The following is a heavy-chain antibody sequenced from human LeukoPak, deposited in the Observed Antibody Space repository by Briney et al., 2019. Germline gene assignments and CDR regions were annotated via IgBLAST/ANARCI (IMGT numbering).Heavy chain of an antibody. J-gene: IGHJ4*02. D-gene: IGHD5-18*01. CDR1: GFVFSSFW. CDR2: ISYDGSNK. V-gene: IGHV3-30-3*01. CDR3: ARNKDPPIERLWLRIDY. Sequence: GGSLRLSCAASGFVFSSFWMSWVRQAPGKGLEWVAVISYDGSNKYYADSVKGRFTISRDNSKSPLYLQMNSLRAEDTAVYYCARNKDPPIERLWLRIDYWSQGTLVTVSS.